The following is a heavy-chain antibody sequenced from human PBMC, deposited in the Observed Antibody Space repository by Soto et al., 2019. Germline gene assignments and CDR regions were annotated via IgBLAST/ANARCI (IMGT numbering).Heavy chain of an antibody. V-gene: IGHV4-34*01. CDR1: GGSFNGYY. D-gene: IGHD5-12*01. J-gene: IGHJ3*02. Sequence: SETLSLTCAVYGGSFNGYYWSWIRQPPGKGLEWIGEINHSGSTNYNPSLKSRVTISVDTSKNQFSLKLSSVTAADTAVYYCARVIEMATKAHAFEIWGQGTMVTVSS. CDR2: INHSGST. CDR3: ARVIEMATKAHAFEI.